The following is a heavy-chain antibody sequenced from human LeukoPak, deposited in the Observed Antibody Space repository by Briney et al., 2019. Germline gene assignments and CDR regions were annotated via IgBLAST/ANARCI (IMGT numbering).Heavy chain of an antibody. Sequence: GGSLRLSCAASGFTFSNYAMTWVRQAPGKGLEWVSAISGSGGSTYYADSVKGRFTISRDNSKNTLYLQMNSLRAEDTAVYYCARDQISYDFWSGYYFGMYYGMDVWGQGTTVTVSS. CDR2: ISGSGGST. CDR1: GFTFSNYA. J-gene: IGHJ6*02. V-gene: IGHV3-23*01. D-gene: IGHD3-3*01. CDR3: ARDQISYDFWSGYYFGMYYGMDV.